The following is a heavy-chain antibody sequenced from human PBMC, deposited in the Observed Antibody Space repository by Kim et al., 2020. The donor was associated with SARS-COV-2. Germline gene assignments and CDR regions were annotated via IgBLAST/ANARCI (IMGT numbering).Heavy chain of an antibody. D-gene: IGHD3-22*01. CDR1: GGSFSGYY. Sequence: SETLSLTCAVYGGSFSGYYWSWIRQPPGKGLEWIGEINHSGSTNYNPSLKSRVTISVDTSKNQFSLKLSSVTAADTAVYYCARDALGVVAMDVWGKGTTVTVSS. CDR3: ARDALGVVAMDV. V-gene: IGHV4-34*01. CDR2: INHSGST. J-gene: IGHJ6*03.